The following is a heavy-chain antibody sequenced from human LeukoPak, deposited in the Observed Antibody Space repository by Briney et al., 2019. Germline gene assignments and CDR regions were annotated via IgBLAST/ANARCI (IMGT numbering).Heavy chain of an antibody. V-gene: IGHV3-23*01. CDR2: ISGSGHST. CDR3: ARGSFEAFDI. Sequence: GGSLRLSYAASGFTFTGYAMSWVRQAPGKGLEWVSAISGSGHSTDYADSVKGRFTISRDNAKNSLYLQMNSLRAEDTAVYYCARGSFEAFDIWGQGTMVTVSS. J-gene: IGHJ3*02. CDR1: GFTFTGYA.